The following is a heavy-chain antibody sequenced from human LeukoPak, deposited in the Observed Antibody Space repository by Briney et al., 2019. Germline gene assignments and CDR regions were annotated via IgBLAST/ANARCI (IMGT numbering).Heavy chain of an antibody. CDR3: ARGNWFGEFTYYFDY. Sequence: SETLSLTCTVSGGSISSSSYYWGWIRQPPGKGLEWIGSIYYSGSTYYNPSLKSRVTISVDTSKNQFSLKLSSVTAADTAVYYCARGNWFGEFTYYFDYWGQGTLVTVSS. D-gene: IGHD3-10*01. CDR1: GGSISSSSYY. V-gene: IGHV4-39*07. CDR2: IYYSGST. J-gene: IGHJ4*02.